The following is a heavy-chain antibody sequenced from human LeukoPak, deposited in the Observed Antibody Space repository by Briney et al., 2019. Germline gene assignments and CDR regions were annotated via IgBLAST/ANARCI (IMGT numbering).Heavy chain of an antibody. D-gene: IGHD3-16*02. CDR3: ARGRYSYGRNDS. CDR1: GGSIGTSAYY. V-gene: IGHV4-31*03. J-gene: IGHJ5*01. CDR2: ISDSGST. Sequence: SETLSLTCTLSGGSIGTSAYYWNWIRQHPGKGLEWIGFISDSGSTLYNPSLKSRVTISSDTSKNQFSLKLTSVTAADMAVYYCARGRYSYGRNDSWGQGTLVTVSS.